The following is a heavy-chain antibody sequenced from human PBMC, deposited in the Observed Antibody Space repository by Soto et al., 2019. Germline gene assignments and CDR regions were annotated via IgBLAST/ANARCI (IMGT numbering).Heavy chain of an antibody. CDR1: GYSFSSYW. J-gene: IGHJ6*02. CDR3: ARSLGYCISTSCYNYYYGMDV. Sequence: PGESLKISCKGSGYSFSSYWIGWVRQMPGKGLEWMGIIYPGDSDTRYSPSFQGQVTISADKSISTAYLQWSSLKASDTAMYYCARSLGYCISTSCYNYYYGMDVWGQGTTVTVSS. D-gene: IGHD2-2*02. V-gene: IGHV5-51*01. CDR2: IYPGDSDT.